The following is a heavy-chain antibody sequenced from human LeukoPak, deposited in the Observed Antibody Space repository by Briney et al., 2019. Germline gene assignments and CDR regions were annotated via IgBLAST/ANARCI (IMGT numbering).Heavy chain of an antibody. J-gene: IGHJ5*02. V-gene: IGHV3-30-3*01. Sequence: PGRSLRLSRAASGFTFSSYAMHWVRQAPGKGLEWVAVISYDGSNKYYADSVKGRFTISRDNSKNTLYLQMNSLRAEDTAVYYCARDSAYSSGWPPGWFDPWGQGTLVTVSS. CDR3: ARDSAYSSGWPPGWFDP. D-gene: IGHD6-19*01. CDR2: ISYDGSNK. CDR1: GFTFSSYA.